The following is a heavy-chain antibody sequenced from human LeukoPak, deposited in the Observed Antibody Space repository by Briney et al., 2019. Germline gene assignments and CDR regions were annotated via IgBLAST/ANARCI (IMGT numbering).Heavy chain of an antibody. CDR2: INPNSGGT. J-gene: IGHJ4*02. CDR1: GYTFTGYN. V-gene: IGHV1-2*02. Sequence: ASVKVSCKASGYTFTGYNMHWVRQTPGQGLQWMGWINPNSGGTSYAQKFQGRVTMTRDTSISTAYMELSRLRSDDTAVYYCARDSDYYDSSGYYGDYWGQGTLVTVSS. CDR3: ARDSDYYDSSGYYGDY. D-gene: IGHD3-22*01.